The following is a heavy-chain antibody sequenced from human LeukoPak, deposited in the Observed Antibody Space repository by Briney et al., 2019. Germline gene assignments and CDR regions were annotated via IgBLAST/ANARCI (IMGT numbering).Heavy chain of an antibody. CDR1: GLTFSNFP. V-gene: IGHV3-30*02. CDR3: ATQSITLVVVISPFDY. D-gene: IGHD3-22*01. CDR2: IHDDGATT. Sequence: PGGSLRLSCAASGLTFSNFPMHWVRLAPGKGLEWVALIHDDGATTNYADSVRGRFTISRDNSKSTVYLQMNSLKPDDTAVYYCATQSITLVVVISPFDYWGQGTLVTVSS. J-gene: IGHJ4*02.